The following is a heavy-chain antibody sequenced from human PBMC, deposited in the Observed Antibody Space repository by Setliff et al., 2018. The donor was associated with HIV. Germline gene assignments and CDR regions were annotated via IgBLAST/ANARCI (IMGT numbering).Heavy chain of an antibody. CDR1: GGSISNYY. CDR3: ARHYYTDPFDY. D-gene: IGHD3-22*01. CDR2: IYSSGTT. Sequence: TSETLSLTCTVSGGSISNYYWSWIRQPPRKGLEWIGYIYSSGTTDYNPSLKSRVTMSVDTSNSHFSLKLASVTAADTAVYYCARHYYTDPFDYWGQGTLVTV. J-gene: IGHJ4*02. V-gene: IGHV4-4*08.